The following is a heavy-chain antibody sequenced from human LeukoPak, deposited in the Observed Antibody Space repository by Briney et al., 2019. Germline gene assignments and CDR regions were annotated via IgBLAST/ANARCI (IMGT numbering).Heavy chain of an antibody. CDR1: GFTFSSYG. D-gene: IGHD6-13*01. J-gene: IGHJ6*02. V-gene: IGHV3-30*18. CDR2: ISYDGSNK. Sequence: GGSLRLPCASSGFTFSSYGMHWVRQAPGKGLEWVAVISYDGSNKYYADSVKGRFTISRDNSKSTLYLQMNSLRAEDTAVYYCAKDRPLYSSSWPSYYYYYCMDAWGQGTTVTVSS. CDR3: AKDRPLYSSSWPSYYYYYCMDA.